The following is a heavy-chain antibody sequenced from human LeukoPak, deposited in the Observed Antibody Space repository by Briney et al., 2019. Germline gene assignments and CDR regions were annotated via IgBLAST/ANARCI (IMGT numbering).Heavy chain of an antibody. CDR1: GGSISSYY. CDR3: ARTKRGYSYGPFDY. J-gene: IGHJ4*02. D-gene: IGHD5-18*01. CDR2: IYYSGST. V-gene: IGHV4-59*01. Sequence: PSETLSLTCTVCGGSISSYYWSWIRQPPGKGLEWIGYIYYSGSTNYNPSLKSRVTISVDTSKNQFSLKLSSVTAADTAVYYCARTKRGYSYGPFDYWGQGPLVTVSS.